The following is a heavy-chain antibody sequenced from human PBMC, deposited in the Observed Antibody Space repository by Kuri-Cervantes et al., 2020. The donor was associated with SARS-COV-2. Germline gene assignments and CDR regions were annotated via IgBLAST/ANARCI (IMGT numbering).Heavy chain of an antibody. CDR3: GGNYYDSSGYSYYYYYYGMDV. V-gene: IGHV1-69*02. CDR1: GGTFSSYT. J-gene: IGHJ6*02. D-gene: IGHD3-22*01. CDR2: IIPILGIA. Sequence: SVKVSCKASGGTFSSYTISWVRQAPGQGLEWMGRIIPILGIANYAQKFQGRVTITADKSTSTAYMELSSLRSEDTAVYYCGGNYYDSSGYSYYYYYYGMDVWGQGTTVTVSS.